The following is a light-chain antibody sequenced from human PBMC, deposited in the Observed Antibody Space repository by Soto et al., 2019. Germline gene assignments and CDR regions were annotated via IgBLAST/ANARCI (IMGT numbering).Light chain of an antibody. Sequence: EIVMTQSPATLSVSPGERATLCCRASQTLYNNLAWYQQKLGQAPRLLIYGASARATDIPARFSGSGSGTEFTLTISGLQSEDFAIYYCQQYSDWPLTFGGGTKVEIK. CDR2: GAS. CDR1: QTLYNN. CDR3: QQYSDWPLT. J-gene: IGKJ4*01. V-gene: IGKV3-15*01.